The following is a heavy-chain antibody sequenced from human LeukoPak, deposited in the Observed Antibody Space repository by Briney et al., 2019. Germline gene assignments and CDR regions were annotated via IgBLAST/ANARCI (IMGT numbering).Heavy chain of an antibody. Sequence: PAGGSLRLSCAASGFTVSTNYMSWVRQAPGKGLEWVSVIYSGGTTYYADSVKGRFTISRDNSKNTLYLQLNSLRAEDTAVYYCARDRTSAAGPGEFDYWGQGTLVTVSS. J-gene: IGHJ4*02. V-gene: IGHV3-53*01. CDR3: ARDRTSAAGPGEFDY. D-gene: IGHD6-13*01. CDR1: GFTVSTNY. CDR2: IYSGGTT.